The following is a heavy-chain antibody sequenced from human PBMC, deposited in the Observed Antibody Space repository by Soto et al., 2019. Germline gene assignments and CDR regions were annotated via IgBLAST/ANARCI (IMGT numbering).Heavy chain of an antibody. CDR1: VFTFSSYG. D-gene: IGHD5-12*01. V-gene: IGHV3-30*18. CDR2: ISYDGSNK. J-gene: IGHJ4*02. CDR3: AEDLKWLRFGIDY. Sequence: PWWSLRLSCSASVFTFSSYGMHWVRQAPGKGLEWVAVISYDGSNKYYADSVKGRFTISRDNSKNTLYLQMSSLRAEDTAVYYCAEDLKWLRFGIDYWGQGTLVTVSS.